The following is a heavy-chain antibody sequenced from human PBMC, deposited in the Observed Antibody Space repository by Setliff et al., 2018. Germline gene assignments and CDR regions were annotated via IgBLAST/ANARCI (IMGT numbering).Heavy chain of an antibody. J-gene: IGHJ6*03. CDR2: INHRGTT. CDR1: GGSFSGYY. Sequence: SETLSLTCAVYGGSFSGYYWNWIRQAPGKGLEWIGEINHRGTTSYTPSLKGRVTISVDTSKNLFSLKLSSVTAADTAVYYCVTIRDRQGPYIYSYYMDVWGEGTTVTVSS. CDR3: VTIRDRQGPYIYSYYMDV. V-gene: IGHV4-34*01. D-gene: IGHD2-21*01.